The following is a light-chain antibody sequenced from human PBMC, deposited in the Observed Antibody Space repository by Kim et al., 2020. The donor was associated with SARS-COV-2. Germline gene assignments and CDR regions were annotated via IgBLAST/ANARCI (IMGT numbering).Light chain of an antibody. CDR2: DTS. CDR3: QQYGSSPLT. CDR1: QSVRSNY. V-gene: IGKV3-20*01. Sequence: SPGKRATLACRARQSVRSNYLAWYQQKPGQPPRLLIYDTSTRATGIPDRFSGSGSGTDYTLTISRLEPEDFVVYYCQQYGSSPLTFGGGTKVDIK. J-gene: IGKJ4*01.